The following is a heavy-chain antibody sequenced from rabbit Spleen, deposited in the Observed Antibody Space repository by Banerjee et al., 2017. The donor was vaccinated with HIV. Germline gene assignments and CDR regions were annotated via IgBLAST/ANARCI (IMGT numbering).Heavy chain of an antibody. CDR2: IYAARGTT. J-gene: IGHJ3*01. CDR3: ARAIVPWLGLTRLDL. CDR1: GFDFTNYY. Sequence: QLVESGGGLVQPGGSLKLSCKASGFDFTNYYITWVRQAPGKGLEWIGIIYAARGTTDYASWVNGRLTISSDNAQSTVDLKMTSLTAADTATFFCARAIVPWLGLTRLDLWGQGTLVTVS. D-gene: IGHD4-1*01. V-gene: IGHV1S7*01.